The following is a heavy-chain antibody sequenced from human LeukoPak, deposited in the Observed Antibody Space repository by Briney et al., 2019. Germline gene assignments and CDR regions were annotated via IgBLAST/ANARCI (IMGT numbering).Heavy chain of an antibody. J-gene: IGHJ4*02. Sequence: PGGSLRLSCAASGFTVSTNYMSWVRQAPGKGLEWVSVTYSGGSTYYADSVRGRFTISRDNSKNTLYLQMNSLRAEDTAMYYCARGRFNYDNTGYSSFYYWGQGTLVTVSS. CDR1: GFTVSTNY. CDR2: TYSGGST. D-gene: IGHD3-22*01. V-gene: IGHV3-53*01. CDR3: ARGRFNYDNTGYSSFYY.